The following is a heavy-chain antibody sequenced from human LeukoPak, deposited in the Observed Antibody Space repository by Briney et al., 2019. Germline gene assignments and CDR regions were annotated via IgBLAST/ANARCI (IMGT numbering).Heavy chain of an antibody. CDR2: ISSSSSYI. CDR3: ARVPTAMVEGDY. D-gene: IGHD5-18*01. J-gene: IGHJ4*02. CDR1: GFTFSSYS. V-gene: IGHV3-21*01. Sequence: QPGGSLRLSCAASGFTFSSYSMNWVRQAPGKGLEWVSSISSSSSYIYYADSVKGRLTISRDNAKNSLYLQMNSLRAEDTAVYYCARVPTAMVEGDYWGQGTLVTVSS.